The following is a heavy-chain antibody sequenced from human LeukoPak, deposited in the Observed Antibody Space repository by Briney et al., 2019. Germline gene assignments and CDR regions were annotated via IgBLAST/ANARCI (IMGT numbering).Heavy chain of an antibody. D-gene: IGHD5-24*01. CDR1: GGSISSGSYY. CDR2: IYTSGST. J-gene: IGHJ4*02. Sequence: SQTLSLTCTVSGGSISSGSYYWSWIRQPAGKGLEWIGRIYTSGSTNYNPSLKSRVTISVDTSKNQSSLKLSSVTAADTAVYYCASTPQRWLQLFDYWGQGTLVTVSS. V-gene: IGHV4-61*02. CDR3: ASTPQRWLQLFDY.